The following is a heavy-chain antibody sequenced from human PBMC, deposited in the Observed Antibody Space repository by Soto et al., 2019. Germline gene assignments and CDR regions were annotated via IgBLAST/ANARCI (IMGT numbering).Heavy chain of an antibody. J-gene: IGHJ3*01. V-gene: IGHV1-69*01. Sequence: QVQLVQSGAEMKKPGSSVRVSCKASGRALSSSGITWVRQAPGQGLEWVAGVIPIFGTTKNAQKFQGRVTVSADESTSTAYMELSSMPSEDTAVYFCSRARPQASDLPGLIPWDALVVWGQGTLVTVSS. CDR2: VIPIFGTT. CDR1: GRALSSSG. D-gene: IGHD2-2*01. CDR3: SRARPQASDLPGLIPWDALVV.